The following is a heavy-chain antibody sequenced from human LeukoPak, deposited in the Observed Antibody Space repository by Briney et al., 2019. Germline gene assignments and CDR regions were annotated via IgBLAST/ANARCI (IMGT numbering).Heavy chain of an antibody. J-gene: IGHJ6*03. V-gene: IGHV1-2*02. D-gene: IGHD3-10*01. CDR1: GYTFTGYY. CDR3: ARDKSSYYGSGSYYMLSLAYYYMDV. Sequence: GASVKVSCKASGYTFTGYYMHWVRQAPGQGLEWMGWINPNSGGTNYAQKFQGRVTMTRDTSISTAYMELSRLRSDDTAVYYCARDKSSYYGSGSYYMLSLAYYYMDVWGKGTTVTISS. CDR2: INPNSGGT.